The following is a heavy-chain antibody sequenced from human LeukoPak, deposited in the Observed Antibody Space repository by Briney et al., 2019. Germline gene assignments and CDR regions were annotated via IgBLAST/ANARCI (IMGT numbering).Heavy chain of an antibody. J-gene: IGHJ4*02. CDR3: ARTHWGNFDY. D-gene: IGHD7-27*01. CDR1: GFTFSSYS. V-gene: IGHV3-48*01. CDR2: ISSGSSTI. Sequence: GGSLSPSWAASGFTFSSYSMNWVRQAPGEGLEWVSYISSGSSTIYYADSVKGRFTISRDNAKNSLYLQMNSLRAEDTAIYYCARTHWGNFDYWGQGTLVTVSS.